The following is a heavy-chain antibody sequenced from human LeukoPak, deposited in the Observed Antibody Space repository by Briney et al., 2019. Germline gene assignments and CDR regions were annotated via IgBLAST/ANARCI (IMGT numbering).Heavy chain of an antibody. CDR1: GGTFSSYA. Sequence: ASVKVSCKASGGTFSSYAISWVRQAPGQGLEWMGWINTNTGNPTYAQGFTGRFVFSLDTSVSTAYLQISSLKAEDTAVYYCARVTGITGNNWFDPWGQGTLVTVSS. CDR3: ARVTGITGNNWFDP. J-gene: IGHJ5*02. D-gene: IGHD1-20*01. V-gene: IGHV7-4-1*02. CDR2: INTNTGNP.